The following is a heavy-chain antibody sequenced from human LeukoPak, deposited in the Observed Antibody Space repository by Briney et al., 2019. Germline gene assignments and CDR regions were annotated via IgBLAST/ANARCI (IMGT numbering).Heavy chain of an antibody. Sequence: ASVKVSCKXSGYTFTSYGISWVRQSPGQGLEWMGWISAYNGNTNYAQKLQGRVTMTTGTSTSTAYMELRSLRSDDTAVYYCARDRLFGGSYLNAFDIWGQGTMVAVSS. CDR2: ISAYNGNT. D-gene: IGHD1-26*01. CDR3: ARDRLFGGSYLNAFDI. CDR1: GYTFTSYG. J-gene: IGHJ3*02. V-gene: IGHV1-18*01.